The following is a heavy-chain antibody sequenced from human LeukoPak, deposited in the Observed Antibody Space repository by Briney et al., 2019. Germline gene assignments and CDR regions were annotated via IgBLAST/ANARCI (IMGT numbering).Heavy chain of an antibody. J-gene: IGHJ4*02. D-gene: IGHD2-21*02. Sequence: ASVKVSCKASGGTFSSYAISWVRQAPGQGLEWMGGIIPIFGTANYAQKFQGRVTITADESTSTAYMELSSLRSEDTAVYYCAREVPACGGDCYVFDYWGQGTLSPSPQ. CDR2: IIPIFGTA. CDR1: GGTFSSYA. CDR3: AREVPACGGDCYVFDY. V-gene: IGHV1-69*01.